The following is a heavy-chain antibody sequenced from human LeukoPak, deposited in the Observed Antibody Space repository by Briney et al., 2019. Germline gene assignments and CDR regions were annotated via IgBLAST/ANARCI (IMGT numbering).Heavy chain of an antibody. CDR1: GFTFSKYW. J-gene: IGHJ4*02. Sequence: GGSLRLSCAASGFTFSKYWMLRVRQAPGKGLESVSRINTDGTVTTYADSVKGRFTVSRDNADNTMFLQMNSVRDEDTAVYYCATKQWLAPPPDSWGQGTPVTVSS. CDR2: INTDGTVT. V-gene: IGHV3-74*01. CDR3: ATKQWLAPPPDS. D-gene: IGHD6-19*01.